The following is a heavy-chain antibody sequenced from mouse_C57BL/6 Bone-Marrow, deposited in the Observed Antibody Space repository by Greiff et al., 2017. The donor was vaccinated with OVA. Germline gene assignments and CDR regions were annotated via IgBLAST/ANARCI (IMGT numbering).Heavy chain of an antibody. V-gene: IGHV5-4*01. CDR2: ISDGGSYT. CDR1: GFTFSSYA. J-gene: IGHJ4*01. Sequence: EVQRVESGGGLVKPGGSLKLSCAASGFTFSSYAMSWVRQTPEKRLEWVATISDGGSYTYYPDNVKGRFTISRDNAKNNLYLQMSHLKSEDTAMYYCARGASPMDYWGQGTSVTVSS. CDR3: ARGASPMDY. D-gene: IGHD6-1*01.